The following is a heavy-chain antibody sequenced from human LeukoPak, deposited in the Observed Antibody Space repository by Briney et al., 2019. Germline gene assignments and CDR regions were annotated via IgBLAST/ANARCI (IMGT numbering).Heavy chain of an antibody. CDR3: ARIQYCSSTSCMYNWFDP. J-gene: IGHJ5*02. Sequence: ASVKVSCKASGYTFTSYGISWVRQAPGQGLEWMGWISAYNGNTNYAQKLQGRVTMTTDTSTSTAYMELRSLRSDDTAVYYCARIQYCSSTSCMYNWFDPWGQGTLVTVSS. CDR1: GYTFTSYG. V-gene: IGHV1-18*01. D-gene: IGHD2-2*01. CDR2: ISAYNGNT.